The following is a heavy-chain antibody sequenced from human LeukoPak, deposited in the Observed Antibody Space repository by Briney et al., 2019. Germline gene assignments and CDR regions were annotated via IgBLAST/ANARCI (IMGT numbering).Heavy chain of an antibody. CDR3: ARADNGYSSGWHFDY. CDR2: IYPGDSDT. V-gene: IGHV5-51*01. J-gene: IGHJ4*02. D-gene: IGHD6-19*01. Sequence: GESLKISCKGSGYSFTSYWIGWVRQMPGKGLEWMGIIYPGDSDTRYSPSFQGQVTISADKSISTAYLQWSSLKASDTAMYYCARADNGYSSGWHFDYWGQGTLVTVSS. CDR1: GYSFTSYW.